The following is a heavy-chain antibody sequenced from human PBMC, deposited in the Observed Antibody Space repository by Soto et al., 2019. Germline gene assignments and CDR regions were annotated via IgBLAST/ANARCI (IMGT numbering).Heavy chain of an antibody. D-gene: IGHD2-2*01. CDR2: IKQDGSEK. CDR1: GFTFSGYW. Sequence: ESGGGLVPPGGSLRLSCAASGFTFSGYWMSWVRQAPGKGLEWVANIKQDGSEKYYVDSVKGRFTISRDNAKNSLYLLMNSLRAEDTAVYYCAKNNRYCSSTNCFVFDYWGQGTLVTVSS. CDR3: AKNNRYCSSTNCFVFDY. J-gene: IGHJ4*02. V-gene: IGHV3-7*01.